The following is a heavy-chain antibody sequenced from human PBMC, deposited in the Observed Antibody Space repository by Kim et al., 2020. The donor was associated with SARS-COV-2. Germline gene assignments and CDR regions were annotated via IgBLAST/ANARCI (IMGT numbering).Heavy chain of an antibody. CDR1: GFTVSSNY. CDR2: IYSGGST. Sequence: GGSLRLSCAASGFTVSSNYMSWVRQAPGKGLEWVSVIYSGGSTYYADSVKGRFTISRDNSKNTLYLQMNSLRAEDTAVYYCARVFYDSYSAAAGTFDYWGQGTLVTVSS. J-gene: IGHJ4*02. V-gene: IGHV3-53*01. CDR3: ARVFYDSYSAAAGTFDY. D-gene: IGHD6-13*01.